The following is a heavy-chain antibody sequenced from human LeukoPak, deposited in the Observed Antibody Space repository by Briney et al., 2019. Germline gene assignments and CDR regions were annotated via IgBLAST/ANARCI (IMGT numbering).Heavy chain of an antibody. CDR3: TTKLSSPMVRGVITGDY. V-gene: IGHV3-15*01. CDR2: IKSKTDGGTT. D-gene: IGHD3-10*01. CDR1: GFTFSNAW. Sequence: GGSLRLSCAASGFTFSNAWMIWVRQAPGKGLEWVGRIKSKTDGGTTDYAAPVKGRFTISRDDSKNTVYLQMNSLKTEDTAVYYCTTKLSSPMVRGVITGDYWGQGTLVTVSS. J-gene: IGHJ4*02.